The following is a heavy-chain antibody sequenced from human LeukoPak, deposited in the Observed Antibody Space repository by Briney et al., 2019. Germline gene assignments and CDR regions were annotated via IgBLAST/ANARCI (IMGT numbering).Heavy chain of an antibody. D-gene: IGHD3-10*01. CDR2: IYRGGAT. CDR1: GFIGSDGY. CDR3: AKSRSGSANWALRIFDN. Sequence: PGGSLRLSCAVSGFIGSDGYMNWVRQAPGKGLEWLSVIYRGGATYYADSVRGRFIISRDSSKNTWHLQLNSLRAEDTAVYYCAKSRSGSANWALRIFDNWGQGTLVSVSS. V-gene: IGHV3-66*01. J-gene: IGHJ4*02.